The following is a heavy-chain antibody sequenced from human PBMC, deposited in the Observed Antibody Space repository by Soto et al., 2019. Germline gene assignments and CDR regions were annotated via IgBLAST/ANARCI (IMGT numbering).Heavy chain of an antibody. CDR3: ARSDREDIEEVVGVRPGEYSMDV. CDR1: EFTFRIFA. Sequence: QVHLVESGGGVVQPGSSLRLSCAASEFTFRIFAMHWLRQSPGKGLEWVAVISYDGSRIADSVKGRFTVSRDNSWNTLYLQMNSLRAEDTAIYYCARSDREDIEEVVGVRPGEYSMDVWGQGTTVTVSS. V-gene: IGHV3-30-3*01. D-gene: IGHD1-26*01. J-gene: IGHJ6*02. CDR2: ISYDGSRI.